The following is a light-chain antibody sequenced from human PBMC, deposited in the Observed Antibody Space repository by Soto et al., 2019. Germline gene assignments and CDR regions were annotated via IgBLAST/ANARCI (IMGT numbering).Light chain of an antibody. CDR1: SSDVGNYNF. CDR2: EDS. V-gene: IGLV2-23*01. J-gene: IGLJ3*02. CDR3: CSYAGGTTWV. Sequence: QSALTQPASVSGSPGQSIAISCTGTSSDVGNYNFLSWYQQHPGKAPKLIIYEDSKRPSGVSNRFSGFKSGNTASLTISGLLTEDEADYYCCSYAGGTTWVFGGGTKLTV.